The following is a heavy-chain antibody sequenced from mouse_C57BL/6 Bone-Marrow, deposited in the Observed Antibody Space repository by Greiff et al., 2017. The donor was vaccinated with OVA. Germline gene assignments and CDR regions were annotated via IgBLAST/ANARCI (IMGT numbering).Heavy chain of an antibody. J-gene: IGHJ4*01. V-gene: IGHV1-54*01. CDR2: INPGSGGT. CDR1: GYAFTNYL. D-gene: IGHD2-1*01. CDR3: ARGGSIYYGNFYYAMDY. Sequence: QVQLKESGAELVRPGTSVKVSCKASGYAFTNYLIEWVKQRPGQGLEWIGVINPGSGGTNYNEKFKGKATLTADKSSSTAYMQLSSLTSEDSAVYFCARGGSIYYGNFYYAMDYWGQGTSVTVSS.